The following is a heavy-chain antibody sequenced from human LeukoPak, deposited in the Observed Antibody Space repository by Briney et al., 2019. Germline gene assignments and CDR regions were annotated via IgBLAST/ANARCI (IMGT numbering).Heavy chain of an antibody. Sequence: GGSLRLSCVASGFTFSNAWMSWVRQAPGKGLEWVGRIKSKTDGGTTDYAAPVKGRFTISRDDSKNTLYLQMNSLKTEDTAVYHCTTAGFGELLLGAFDIWGQGTMVTVSS. CDR3: TTAGFGELLLGAFDI. V-gene: IGHV3-15*01. CDR1: GFTFSNAW. CDR2: IKSKTDGGTT. J-gene: IGHJ3*02. D-gene: IGHD3-10*01.